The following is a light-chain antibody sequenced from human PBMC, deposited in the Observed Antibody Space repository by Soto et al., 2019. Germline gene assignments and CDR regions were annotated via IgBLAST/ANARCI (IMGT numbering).Light chain of an antibody. CDR2: ATS. CDR1: QSISTY. V-gene: IGKV1-39*01. J-gene: IGKJ2*01. Sequence: DIQMTQSPSSLSASVGDRVTITCRASQSISTYLNSYQKRPGRAPKLLIYATSGLQTGVPSRFSGSGSGTDFTLTISSLQPEDFATYYCQQSYSIPTFGQGTKLEI. CDR3: QQSYSIPT.